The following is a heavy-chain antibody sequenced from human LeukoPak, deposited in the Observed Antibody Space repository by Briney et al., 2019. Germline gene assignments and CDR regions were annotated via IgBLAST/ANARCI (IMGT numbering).Heavy chain of an antibody. CDR1: GFTFRDYA. CDR2: FSAGGNRT. Sequence: TGGSLRLSCAASGFTFRDYAMTWVRQAPGKGPEWVSTFSAGGNRTYYADSVKGRFIITRDNSKNTLYLQMNSLRAEDTAVYYCARVSTFDYYDSSGYSDYWGQGTLVTVSS. J-gene: IGHJ4*02. D-gene: IGHD3-22*01. V-gene: IGHV3-23*01. CDR3: ARVSTFDYYDSSGYSDY.